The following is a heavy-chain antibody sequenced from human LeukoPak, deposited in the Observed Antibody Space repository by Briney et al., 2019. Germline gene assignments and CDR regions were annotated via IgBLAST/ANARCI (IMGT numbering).Heavy chain of an antibody. J-gene: IGHJ5*02. D-gene: IGHD6-13*01. V-gene: IGHV3-21*01. CDR2: ISSSSSYI. CDR1: GFTFSSYS. Sequence: GGSLRLSCAASGFTFSSYSMNWVRQAPGKGLEWVSSISSSSSYIYYADSVKGRFTISRDNARNSLFLQMNSLRAEDTAVYYCARDSSSWYRGYNWFDPWGQGTLVTVSS. CDR3: ARDSSSWYRGYNWFDP.